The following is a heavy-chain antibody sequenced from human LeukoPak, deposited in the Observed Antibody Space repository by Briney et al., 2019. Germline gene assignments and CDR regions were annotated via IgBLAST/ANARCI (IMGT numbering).Heavy chain of an antibody. CDR2: IYLGDSDT. CDR1: RYSFTSSW. Sequence: GESLKISCKGARYSFTSSWIAWVRQMPGKGLEWMGIIYLGDSDTRYSPSFQGQVTISADKSISTAYLQWSSLKASDTAIYFCVYCSGGSSSYGMDAWGQGTTVTVSS. V-gene: IGHV5-51*01. D-gene: IGHD2-15*01. J-gene: IGHJ6*02. CDR3: VYCSGGSSSYGMDA.